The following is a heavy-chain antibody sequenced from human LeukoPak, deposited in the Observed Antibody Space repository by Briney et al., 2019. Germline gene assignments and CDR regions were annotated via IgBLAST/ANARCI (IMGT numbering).Heavy chain of an antibody. CDR3: ARLTGYYDSSGYLDY. D-gene: IGHD3-22*01. J-gene: IGHJ4*02. CDR1: GFTFSSYS. CDR2: ISSSSSTI. V-gene: IGHV3-48*01. Sequence: GGSLRLSCAASGFTFSSYSMNWVRQAPGKGLEWGSYISSSSSTIYYADSVKGRFTISRDNAKNSLYLQMNSLRAEDTAVYYCARLTGYYDSSGYLDYWGQGTLVTVSS.